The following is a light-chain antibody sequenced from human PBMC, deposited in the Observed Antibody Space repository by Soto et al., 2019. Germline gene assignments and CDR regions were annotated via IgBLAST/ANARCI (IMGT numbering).Light chain of an antibody. V-gene: IGKV3-20*01. CDR2: GAS. CDR1: PSVNSGY. CDR3: QQYASSIMYT. Sequence: EFVLTQSPATLSLSPGDRATLSCRASPSVNSGYLAWYQQKPGQAPRLLIYGASNRATGIPDRFSGSGSGTDFTLTISRLEPADFAVYYCQQYASSIMYTFGQGTKLEIK. J-gene: IGKJ2*01.